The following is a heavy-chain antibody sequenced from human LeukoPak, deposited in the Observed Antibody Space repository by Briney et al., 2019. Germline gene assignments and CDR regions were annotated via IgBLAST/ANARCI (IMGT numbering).Heavy chain of an antibody. CDR2: IWYDGSNK. CDR3: ARAARGGIVVVPAAGYFDY. J-gene: IGHJ4*02. Sequence: GGSLRLSCAASGFTFRIYEMTWVRQAPGKGLEWVAVIWYDGSNKYYADSVKGRFTISRDNSKNTLYLQMNSLRAEDTAVYYCARAARGGIVVVPAAGYFDYWGQGTLVTVSS. D-gene: IGHD2-2*01. V-gene: IGHV3-33*08. CDR1: GFTFRIYE.